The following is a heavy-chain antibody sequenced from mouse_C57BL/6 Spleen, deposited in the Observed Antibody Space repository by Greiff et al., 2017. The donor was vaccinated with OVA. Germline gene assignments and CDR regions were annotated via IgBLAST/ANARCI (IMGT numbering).Heavy chain of an antibody. D-gene: IGHD1-1*01. CDR2: IWSGGST. CDR1: GFSLTSYG. V-gene: IGHV2-2*01. Sequence: QVQLQQSGPGLVQPSQSLSITCTVSGFSLTSYGVHWVRQSPGKGLEWLGVIWSGGSTDYNAAFISRLSISKDNSKSQVFFKMNSLQADDTAIYYCARMKGYYYGSGIAYWGQGTLVTVSA. CDR3: ARMKGYYYGSGIAY. J-gene: IGHJ3*01.